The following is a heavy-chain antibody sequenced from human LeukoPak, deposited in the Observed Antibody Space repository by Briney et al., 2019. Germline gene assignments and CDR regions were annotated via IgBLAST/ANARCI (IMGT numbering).Heavy chain of an antibody. CDR3: ARERNSYGYFDY. V-gene: IGHV4-34*11. CDR2: VYYTGST. Sequence: SETLSLTCAVYGGSFSGYYWSWVRQPPGKGLEWIGYVYYTGSTNYNPSLKSRVTISVDTSKSQFSLKLRSVTAADTAVYYCARERNSYGYFDYWGQGTLVTVSS. D-gene: IGHD5-18*01. CDR1: GGSFSGYY. J-gene: IGHJ4*02.